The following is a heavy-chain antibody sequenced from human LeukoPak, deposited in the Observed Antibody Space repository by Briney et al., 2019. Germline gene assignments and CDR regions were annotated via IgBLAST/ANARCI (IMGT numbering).Heavy chain of an antibody. J-gene: IGHJ6*03. CDR2: IIPIFGTA. CDR3: ASHPSYYYYYYMDV. CDR1: GGTFSSYA. V-gene: IGHV1-69*13. Sequence: ASVKVSCKASGGTFSSYAISWVRQAPGQGLEWMGGIIPIFGTANYAQKFQGRVTITADESTSTAYMELSSLRSEDTAVYYCASHPSYYYYYYMDVWGKGTTVTISS.